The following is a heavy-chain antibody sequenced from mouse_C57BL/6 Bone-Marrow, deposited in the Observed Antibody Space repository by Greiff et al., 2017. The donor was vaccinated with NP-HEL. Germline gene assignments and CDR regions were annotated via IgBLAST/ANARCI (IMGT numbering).Heavy chain of an antibody. Sequence: QVQLKESGAELVRPGSSVKLSCKASGYTFTSYWMHWVKQRPIQGLEWIGNIDPSDSETHYNQKFKDKATLTVDKSSSTAYMQLSSLTSEDSAVYYCARVYGSSWFAYWGQGTLVTVSA. CDR2: IDPSDSET. J-gene: IGHJ3*01. D-gene: IGHD1-1*01. CDR3: ARVYGSSWFAY. CDR1: GYTFTSYW. V-gene: IGHV1-52*01.